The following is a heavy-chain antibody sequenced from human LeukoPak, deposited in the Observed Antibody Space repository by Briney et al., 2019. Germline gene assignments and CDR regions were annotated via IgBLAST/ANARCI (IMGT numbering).Heavy chain of an antibody. CDR1: GYTFTGYY. J-gene: IGHJ5*02. CDR3: ARGGGAFEYYYGSGSYPPDGFDP. Sequence: ASVKVSCKASGYTFTGYYMHWVRQAPGQGLEWMGWINPNSGGTNYAQKFQGRVTMTRDTSISTAYMELSRLRSDDTAVYYCARGGGAFEYYYGSGSYPPDGFDPWGQGTLVTVSS. D-gene: IGHD3-10*01. V-gene: IGHV1-2*02. CDR2: INPNSGGT.